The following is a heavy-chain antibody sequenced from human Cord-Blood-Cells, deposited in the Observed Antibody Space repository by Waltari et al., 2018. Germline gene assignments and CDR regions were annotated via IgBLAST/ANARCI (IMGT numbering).Heavy chain of an antibody. CDR2: INPNRGGT. CDR1: GYTFTGYY. J-gene: IGHJ4*02. D-gene: IGHD7-27*01. V-gene: IGHV1-2*06. Sequence: QVQLVQSGAEVKKPGASVKVSCKASGYTFTGYYMHWVRQAPGQGLEWMGRINPNRGGTTHAQKFQGRVTMTRDTSISTAYMELSRLRSDDTAVYYCARRGDQLGMDPLDYWGQGTLVTVSS. CDR3: ARRGDQLGMDPLDY.